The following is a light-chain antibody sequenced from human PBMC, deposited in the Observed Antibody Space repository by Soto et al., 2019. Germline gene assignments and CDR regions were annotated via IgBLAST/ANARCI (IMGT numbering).Light chain of an antibody. CDR3: QQYQSHPLT. CDR2: AAS. CDR1: QRISTW. Sequence: DIQMTQSPSALSASVGDTITITCRASQRISTWVAWYQQQPDQAPKTLISAASTLENGVPSRFSGSGSGTDFNFTISGLQPEDFATYYCQQYQSHPLTFGGGTRVDIK. J-gene: IGKJ4*01. V-gene: IGKV1D-16*01.